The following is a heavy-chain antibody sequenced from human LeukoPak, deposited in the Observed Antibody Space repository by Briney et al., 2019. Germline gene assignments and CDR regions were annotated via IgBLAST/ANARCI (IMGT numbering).Heavy chain of an antibody. J-gene: IGHJ6*03. D-gene: IGHD2-2*01. CDR1: GGTFSSYA. CDR2: ISAYNGNT. V-gene: IGHV1-18*01. CDR3: ARASCSSTSCFFWYYYYMDV. Sequence: ASVKVSCKASGGTFSSYAISWVRQAPGQGLEWMGWISAYNGNTNYAQKLQGRVTMTTDTSTSTAYMELRSLRSDDTAVYYCARASCSSTSCFFWYYYYMDVWGKGTTVTVS.